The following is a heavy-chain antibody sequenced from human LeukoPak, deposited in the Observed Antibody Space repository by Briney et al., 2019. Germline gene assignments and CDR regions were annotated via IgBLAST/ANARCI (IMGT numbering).Heavy chain of an antibody. V-gene: IGHV3-30-3*01. Sequence: GRSLRLSCAASGFTFSSYAMHWVRQAPGKGLEWVAVISYDGSNKYYADSVKGRFTISRDNSKNTLYLQMNSLRAEDTAVYYCASGLDFWSGSHAFDIWGQGTMVTVSS. CDR2: ISYDGSNK. CDR3: ASGLDFWSGSHAFDI. D-gene: IGHD3-3*01. J-gene: IGHJ3*02. CDR1: GFTFSSYA.